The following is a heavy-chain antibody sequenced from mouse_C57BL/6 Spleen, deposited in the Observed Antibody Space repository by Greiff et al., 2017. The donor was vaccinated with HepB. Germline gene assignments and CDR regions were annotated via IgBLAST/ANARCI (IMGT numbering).Heavy chain of an antibody. Sequence: VQLQQSGAELVRPGASVTLSCKASGYTFTDYEMHWVKQTPVHGLEWIGAIDPETGGTAYNQKFKGKAILTADKSSSTAYMELRSLTSEDSAVYYCTRGTTVVATDYAMDDWGQGTSVTVSS. V-gene: IGHV1-15*01. CDR1: GYTFTDYE. CDR3: TRGTTVVATDYAMDD. D-gene: IGHD1-1*01. CDR2: IDPETGGT. J-gene: IGHJ4*01.